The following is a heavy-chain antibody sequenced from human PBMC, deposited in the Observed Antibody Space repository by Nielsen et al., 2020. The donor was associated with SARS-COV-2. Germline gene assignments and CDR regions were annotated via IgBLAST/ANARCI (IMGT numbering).Heavy chain of an antibody. J-gene: IGHJ4*02. D-gene: IGHD2-21*02. CDR2: MNPNSGNT. Sequence: ASVKVSCKASGYTFTGYYMHWVRQATGQGLEWMGWMNPNSGNTGYAQKFQGRVTMTRNTSISTAYMELSSLRSEDTAVYFCARWPSVVVTAMHRYYFDYWGQGTLVTVSS. CDR1: GYTFTGYY. CDR3: ARWPSVVVTAMHRYYFDY. V-gene: IGHV1-8*02.